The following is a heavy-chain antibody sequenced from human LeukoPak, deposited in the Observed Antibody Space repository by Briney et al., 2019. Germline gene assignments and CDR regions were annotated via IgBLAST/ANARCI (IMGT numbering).Heavy chain of an antibody. CDR3: AKSTSSWERVDY. CDR1: GFTFSSYA. J-gene: IGHJ4*02. V-gene: IGHV3-23*01. D-gene: IGHD6-13*01. CDR2: ISGNSGRT. Sequence: GGSLRLSCAASGFTFSSYAMSWVRQAPGKGLEWVSSISGNSGRTYYADSVKGRFSISRDNSNNTLYLQMNSLRAKDAAVYYCAKSTSSWERVDYWGQGTLVTVSS.